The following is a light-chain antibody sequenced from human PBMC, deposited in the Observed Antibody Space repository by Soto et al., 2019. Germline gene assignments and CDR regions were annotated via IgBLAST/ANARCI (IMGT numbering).Light chain of an antibody. CDR3: SSFSMSSTLYV. CDR1: SSDIGDYNF. Sequence: QSALTQPASVSGSPGQSITISCTGTSSDIGDYNFVSWYQQHPGKAPKLMIFEVRDRPSGISSRFSGSKSGNTASLTISGLQTEDEADHYCSSFSMSSTLYVFGTGTKVTVL. J-gene: IGLJ1*01. V-gene: IGLV2-14*01. CDR2: EVR.